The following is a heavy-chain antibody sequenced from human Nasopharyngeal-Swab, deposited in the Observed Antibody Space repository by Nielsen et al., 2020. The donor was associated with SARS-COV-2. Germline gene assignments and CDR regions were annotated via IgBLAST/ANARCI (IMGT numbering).Heavy chain of an antibody. CDR3: ARDDSRREYQLLSALNYYYYGMDV. J-gene: IGHJ6*02. D-gene: IGHD2-2*01. V-gene: IGHV1-3*04. CDR1: GYTFTSYA. Sequence: ASVKVSCKASGYTFTSYAMHWVRQATGQRLEWMGWINTGNGNTKYSQKFQGRVTITGDTSASTAYMELSSLRSEDTAVYYCARDDSRREYQLLSALNYYYYGMDVWGQGTTVTVSS. CDR2: INTGNGNT.